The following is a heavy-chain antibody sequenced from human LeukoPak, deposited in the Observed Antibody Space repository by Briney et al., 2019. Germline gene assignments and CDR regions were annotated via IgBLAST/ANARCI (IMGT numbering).Heavy chain of an antibody. D-gene: IGHD3-10*02. CDR2: IYSSGST. CDR3: ARDRHAIYVSDYFDL. Sequence: PSETLSLTCTVSGGSIESYYWSWIRQVAGRGLEWIGRIYSSGSTNHNASLMGRVTMSVDTSKNQVSLKLSSVTAADTAVYYCARDRHAIYVSDYFDLWGQGALVTVSS. CDR1: GGSIESYY. J-gene: IGHJ4*02. V-gene: IGHV4-4*07.